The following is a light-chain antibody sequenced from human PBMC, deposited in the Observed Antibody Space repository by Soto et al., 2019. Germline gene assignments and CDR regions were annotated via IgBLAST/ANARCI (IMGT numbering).Light chain of an antibody. J-gene: IGKJ1*01. CDR1: QGIRSD. V-gene: IGKV1-6*01. CDR3: LQDYGDSWT. Sequence: IQIAHSPSSLSASVGGRFTITCRASQGIRSDVSWYQQNTGQANKLLIYAASNLYTVVTSRFSGSRSGTEFTLNISSLQPEDFASYYCLQDYGDSWTVGPGTKV. CDR2: AAS.